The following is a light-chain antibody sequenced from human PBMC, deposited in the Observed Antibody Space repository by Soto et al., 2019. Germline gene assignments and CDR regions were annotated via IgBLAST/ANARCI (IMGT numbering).Light chain of an antibody. J-gene: IGLJ1*01. CDR3: QSYDRSLTGV. V-gene: IGLV1-40*01. CDR2: GNT. Sequence: QSVLTQPPSVSGAPGQRSTISCTGSSSNIGADFDVYWYQQLPGAAPKLLIYGNTNRPSGVPDRFSGSKSGTSASLAITGLQAEDEADYYCQSYDRSLTGVFGTGTKVTVL. CDR1: SSNIGADFD.